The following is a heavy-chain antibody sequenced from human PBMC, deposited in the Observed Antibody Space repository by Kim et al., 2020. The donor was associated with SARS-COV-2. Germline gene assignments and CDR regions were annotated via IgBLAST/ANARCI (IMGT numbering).Heavy chain of an antibody. Sequence: GVSLRLSCAASGFTFNIYAMHWVRQAPGKGLEWVAVIWYDGSNKYYAESVRGRFTISRDNSKNTLYLQMNSLRAEDTAVYYCARAGIVVAVKEGSAFDY. CDR1: GFTFNIYA. D-gene: IGHD6-19*01. V-gene: IGHV3-33*01. CDR2: IWYDGSNK. CDR3: ARAGIVVAVKEGSAFDY. J-gene: IGHJ4*01.